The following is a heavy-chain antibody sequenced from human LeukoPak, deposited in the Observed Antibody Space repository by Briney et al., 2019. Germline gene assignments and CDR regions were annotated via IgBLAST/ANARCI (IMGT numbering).Heavy chain of an antibody. J-gene: IGHJ5*02. CDR3: ARDQDIVVVVAALRQREMGGFDP. CDR1: GYTFTGYD. CDR2: MNPNSGNT. D-gene: IGHD2-15*01. V-gene: IGHV1-8*01. Sequence: ASVKVSCKASGYTFTGYDINWVRQATGQGLEWMGWMNPNSGNTGYAQKFQGRVTMTRNTSISTAYVELSSLRSEDTAVYYCARDQDIVVVVAALRQREMGGFDPWGQGTLVTVSS.